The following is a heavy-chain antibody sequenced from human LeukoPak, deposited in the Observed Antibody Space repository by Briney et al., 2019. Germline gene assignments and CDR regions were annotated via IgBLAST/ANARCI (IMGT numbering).Heavy chain of an antibody. Sequence: ASVKVSCKASGYTFTSYGISWVRQAPGQGLEWMGWISAYNGNTNYAQKFQGRVTITADESTSTAYMELSSLRSEDTAVYYCARTIFGGMSAFDIWGQGTMVAVSS. CDR1: GYTFTSYG. CDR2: ISAYNGNT. D-gene: IGHD3-3*01. V-gene: IGHV1-18*01. J-gene: IGHJ3*02. CDR3: ARTIFGGMSAFDI.